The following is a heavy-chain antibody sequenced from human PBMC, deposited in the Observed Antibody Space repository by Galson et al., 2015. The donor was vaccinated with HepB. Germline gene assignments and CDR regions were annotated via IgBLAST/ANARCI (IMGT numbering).Heavy chain of an antibody. CDR1: GYTLTELS. CDR2: FDPEDGET. D-gene: IGHD2-2*01. J-gene: IGHJ6*02. CDR3: ATGVVVPAARYYYYYGMDV. Sequence: SVKVSCKVSGYTLTELSMHWVRQAPGKGLGWMGGFDPEDGETIYAQKFQGRVTMTEDTSTDTAYMELSSLRSEDTAVYYCATGVVVPAARYYYYYGMDVWGQGTTVTVSS. V-gene: IGHV1-24*01.